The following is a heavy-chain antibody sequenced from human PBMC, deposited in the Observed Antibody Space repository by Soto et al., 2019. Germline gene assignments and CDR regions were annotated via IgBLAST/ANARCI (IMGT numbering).Heavy chain of an antibody. CDR3: ARDPRIAAAGNYYYYGMDG. CDR1: GCSIRRYY. V-gene: IGHV4-4*07. Sequence: DTLSLTCPFSGCSIRRYYLILLRPPAGKGLEWIGRIYTSGSTNYNPSLKSRVTMSVDTSKNQFSLKLSSVTAADTAVYYCARDPRIAAAGNYYYYGMDGWGQGNKVTFS. D-gene: IGHD6-13*01. J-gene: IGHJ6*02. CDR2: IYTSGST.